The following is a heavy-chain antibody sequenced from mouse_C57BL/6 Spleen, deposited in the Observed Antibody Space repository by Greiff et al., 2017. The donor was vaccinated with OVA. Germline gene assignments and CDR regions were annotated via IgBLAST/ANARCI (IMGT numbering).Heavy chain of an antibody. CDR3: ARSDYGSRVDY. CDR1: GYTFTSYW. Sequence: QVQLQQPGAELVMPGASVKLSCKASGYTFTSYWMHWVKQRPGQGLEWIGEIDPSDSYTNYNQKFKGKSTLTVDKSSSTAYMQLSSLTSEDSAVYYCARSDYGSRVDYWGQGTTLTVSS. J-gene: IGHJ2*01. V-gene: IGHV1-69*01. D-gene: IGHD1-1*01. CDR2: IDPSDSYT.